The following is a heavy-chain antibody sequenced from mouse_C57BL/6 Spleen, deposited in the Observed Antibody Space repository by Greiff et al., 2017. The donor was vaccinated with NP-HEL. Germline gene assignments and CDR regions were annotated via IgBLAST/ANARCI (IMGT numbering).Heavy chain of an antibody. V-gene: IGHV1-59*01. CDR2: IDPSDSYT. Sequence: VQLQQSGAELVRPGTSVKLSCKASGYTFTSYWMHWVKQRPGQGLEWIGVIDPSDSYTNYNQKFKGKATLTVDTSSSTAYMQLSSLTSEDSAVYYCATYYGNYGWFAYWGQGTLVTVSA. CDR3: ATYYGNYGWFAY. J-gene: IGHJ3*01. D-gene: IGHD2-10*01. CDR1: GYTFTSYW.